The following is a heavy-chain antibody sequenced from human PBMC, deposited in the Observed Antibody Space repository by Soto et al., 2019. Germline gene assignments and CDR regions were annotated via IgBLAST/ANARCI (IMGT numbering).Heavy chain of an antibody. Sequence: GESLKISCKGSGYTFANYWIGWVRQMPGKGLEWMGIIYPADSDTRYSPSFQGQVTISADKSISTAYLQWSGLKASDTAMYYCARQAYYDTGTYNYYNLDVWGQGTTVTVSS. V-gene: IGHV5-51*01. J-gene: IGHJ6*02. CDR1: GYTFANYW. CDR2: IYPADSDT. CDR3: ARQAYYDTGTYNYYNLDV. D-gene: IGHD3-16*01.